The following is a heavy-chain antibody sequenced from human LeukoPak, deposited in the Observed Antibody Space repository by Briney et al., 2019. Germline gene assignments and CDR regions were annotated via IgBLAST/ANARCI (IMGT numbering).Heavy chain of an antibody. CDR1: GYRFTIYW. J-gene: IGHJ4*02. Sequence: GESLKISCKGSGYRFTIYWIGWVRQMPGKGLEWMGIIYPGDSNTRYSPSFQGQVTISADKSVSTAYLQWSSLKASDTAIYYCTRQPLVRDCGGDCEFDYWGQGTLVSVSS. CDR3: TRQPLVRDCGGDCEFDY. D-gene: IGHD2-21*02. CDR2: IYPGDSNT. V-gene: IGHV5-51*01.